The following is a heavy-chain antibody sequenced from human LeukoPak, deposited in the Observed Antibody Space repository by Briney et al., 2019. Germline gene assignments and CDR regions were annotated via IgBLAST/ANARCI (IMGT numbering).Heavy chain of an antibody. J-gene: IGHJ4*02. CDR1: GGPISDYY. V-gene: IGHV4-59*01. CDR2: IHYSGST. D-gene: IGHD3-10*02. Sequence: SETLSLTCSVSGGPISDYYWSWIRQPPGKGLEWIGYIHYSGSTNYNPFLKSRVTISVDTSKNQFSLKLNSVTAADTAVYYCTRDPSPGPQYVWGQGTLVTVSS. CDR3: TRDPSPGPQYV.